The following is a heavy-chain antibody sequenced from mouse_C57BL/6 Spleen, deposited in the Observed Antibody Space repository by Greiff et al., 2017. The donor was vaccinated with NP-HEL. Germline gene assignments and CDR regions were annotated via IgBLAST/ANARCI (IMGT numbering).Heavy chain of an antibody. CDR1: GYTFTDYY. V-gene: IGHV1-26*01. D-gene: IGHD1-2*01. CDR2: INPNNGGT. Sequence: VQLQQSGPELVKPGASVKISCKASGYTFTDYYMNWVKQSHGKGLEWIGDINPNNGGTSYNQKFKGKATLTVDKSSSTAYMELRSLTSEDSAVYYCARSRAYYGSDYWGQGTTLTVSS. CDR3: ARSRAYYGSDY. J-gene: IGHJ2*01.